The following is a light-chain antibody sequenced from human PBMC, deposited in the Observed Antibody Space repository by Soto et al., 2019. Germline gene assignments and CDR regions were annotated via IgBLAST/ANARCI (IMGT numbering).Light chain of an antibody. CDR1: QSISSR. V-gene: IGKV1-5*01. Sequence: DIQMTQSPSTLSASVGDRVTITCRASQSISSRLAWYQQKPGKAPQLLIYDASSVESGVPARFSGSGSGTEFTLTISSLQPDDFATYYCQQYNSYSPWTFGQGTKVEIK. J-gene: IGKJ1*01. CDR2: DAS. CDR3: QQYNSYSPWT.